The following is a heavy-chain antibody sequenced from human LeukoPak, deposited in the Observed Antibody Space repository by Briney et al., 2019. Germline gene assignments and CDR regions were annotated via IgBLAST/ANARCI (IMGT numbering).Heavy chain of an antibody. CDR1: GDFISSSSYY. CDR2: IYYSGST. V-gene: IGHV4-39*07. D-gene: IGHD3-10*01. CDR3: ARGFYGAGSHFDY. J-gene: IGHJ4*02. Sequence: PSETLSLTCTVSGDFISSSSYYWGWIRQPPGKELEWIGSIYYSGSTYYNPSLKSRVTISVDMSKNQLSLRLTSVTAADTAVYYCARGFYGAGSHFDYWGQGTLVTVSS.